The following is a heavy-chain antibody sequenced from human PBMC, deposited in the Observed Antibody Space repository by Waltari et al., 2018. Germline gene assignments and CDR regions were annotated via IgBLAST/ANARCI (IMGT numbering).Heavy chain of an antibody. V-gene: IGHV4-39*01. D-gene: IGHD5-18*01. J-gene: IGHJ6*02. Sequence: QLQLQESGPGLVQPSETLSLTCTGAGGSLSSSNYYCGWRRTPPGKGLEWIGSIYYSGTTYYNPSLKSRVTISVDTSKNQFSLKLSSVTAADTAMYYCARQCKGYNYGLGDYYYYGMDVWGQGTTVTVSS. CDR3: ARQCKGYNYGLGDYYYYGMDV. CDR2: IYYSGTT. CDR1: GGSLSSSNYY.